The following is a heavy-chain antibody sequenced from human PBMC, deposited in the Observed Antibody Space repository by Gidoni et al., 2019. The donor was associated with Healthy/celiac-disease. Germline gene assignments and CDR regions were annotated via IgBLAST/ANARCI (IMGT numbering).Heavy chain of an antibody. Sequence: QVQLVQSGAAVKKPGSSVTVFCKASGGTFSSYAISWVRQAPGQGLEWMGGIIPSFGTANYAQKFQGRVTITADKSTSKAYMELSSLRSEDTAVYYCARDEVLGGYSSSYYYYGMDVWGQGTTVTVSS. CDR3: ARDEVLGGYSSSYYYYGMDV. J-gene: IGHJ6*02. CDR1: GGTFSSYA. CDR2: IIPSFGTA. D-gene: IGHD6-6*01. V-gene: IGHV1-69*06.